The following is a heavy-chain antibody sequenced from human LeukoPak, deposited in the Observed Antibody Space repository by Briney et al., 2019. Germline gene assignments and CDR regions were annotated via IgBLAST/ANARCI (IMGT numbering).Heavy chain of an antibody. CDR1: GDTLSSHA. V-gene: IGHV1-69*13. CDR2: IFPIFGTS. Sequence: ASVKVPCKASGDTLSSHATSWVRQAPGQGLEWMGGIFPIFGTSNYAQRFQGRVTITADESTSTAYMELSSLRSEDTAVYYCARADGYDIWTGYRGWFDPWGQGTLVTVSS. J-gene: IGHJ5*02. CDR3: ARADGYDIWTGYRGWFDP. D-gene: IGHD3-9*01.